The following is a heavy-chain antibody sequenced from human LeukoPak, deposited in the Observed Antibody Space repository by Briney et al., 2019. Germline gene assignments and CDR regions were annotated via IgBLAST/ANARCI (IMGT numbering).Heavy chain of an antibody. CDR1: GFTFSSYW. CDR3: AKAGPYYYDSSGSAFDI. V-gene: IGHV3-74*01. D-gene: IGHD3-22*01. CDR2: INTDGSSL. Sequence: GGSLRLSCAASGFTFSSYWMYWVRQAPGKGLVWVSRINTDGSSLNYADSVKGRFTISRDNAKNTLYLQMNSLRAEDTALYYCAKAGPYYYDSSGSAFDIWGQGTMVTVSS. J-gene: IGHJ3*02.